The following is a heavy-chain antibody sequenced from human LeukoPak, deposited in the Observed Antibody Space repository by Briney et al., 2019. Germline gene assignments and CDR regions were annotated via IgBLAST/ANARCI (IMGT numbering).Heavy chain of an antibody. D-gene: IGHD2-21*02. V-gene: IGHV5-51*01. J-gene: IGHJ2*01. CDR1: GYSFTTYW. CDR3: ARVVVVTATHWYFDL. Sequence: GESLKISCRGSGYSFTTYWIGWVRQMPGKGLEWMGIIHPGDSDTRYSPSFQGQVTISVDKSITTAYLQWSSLQASDTAMYFCARVVVVTATHWYFDLWGRGSLVTVFS. CDR2: IHPGDSDT.